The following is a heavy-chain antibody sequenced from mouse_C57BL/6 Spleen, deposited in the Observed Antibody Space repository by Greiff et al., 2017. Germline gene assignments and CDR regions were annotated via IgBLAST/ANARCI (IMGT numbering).Heavy chain of an antibody. Sequence: QVQLQQPGAELVKPGASVKLSCKASGYTFTSYWMQWVKQRPGQGLGWIGEIDPSDSYTNYNQKFKGKATLTVDTSSSTAYMQLSSLTSEDSAVYYCARRLPGDYWGQGTTLTVSS. CDR3: ARRLPGDY. J-gene: IGHJ2*01. D-gene: IGHD3-2*02. CDR1: GYTFTSYW. CDR2: IDPSDSYT. V-gene: IGHV1-50*01.